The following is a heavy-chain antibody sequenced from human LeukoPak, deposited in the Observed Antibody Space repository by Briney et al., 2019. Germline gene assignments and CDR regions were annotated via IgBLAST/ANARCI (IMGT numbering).Heavy chain of an antibody. CDR3: AKRDYDDYFDY. D-gene: IGHD3-22*01. V-gene: IGHV3-23*01. CDR2: ISASGGNT. J-gene: IGHJ4*02. CDR1: GFTFSSYA. Sequence: GGSLRLSCAASGFTFSSYAMSWVRQAPGKGLEWVSAISASGGNTYYADSVKGRFTISRDNSKNTLYLQMNSLRAEDTAVYYCAKRDYDDYFDYWGQGTLVTVSS.